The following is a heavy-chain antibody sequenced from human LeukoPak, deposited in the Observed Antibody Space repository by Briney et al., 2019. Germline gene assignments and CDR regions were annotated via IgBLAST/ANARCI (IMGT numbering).Heavy chain of an antibody. CDR1: GYTFTGYY. J-gene: IGHJ6*02. CDR2: IIPILGIA. Sequence: WASVKVSCKASGYTFTGYYMHWVRQAPGQGLEWMGRIIPILGIANYAQKFQGRVTITADKSTSTAYMELSSLRSEDTAVYYCARAAGYSYGYHGMDVWGQGTTVTVSS. D-gene: IGHD5-18*01. V-gene: IGHV1-69*04. CDR3: ARAAGYSYGYHGMDV.